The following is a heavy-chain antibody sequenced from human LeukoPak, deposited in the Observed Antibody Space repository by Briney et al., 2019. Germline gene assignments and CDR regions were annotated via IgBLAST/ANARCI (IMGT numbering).Heavy chain of an antibody. CDR3: ARQGAYYDYVWGSYRYNLVNWFDP. CDR1: GGSISSYY. V-gene: IGHV4-59*01. D-gene: IGHD3-16*02. Sequence: SETLSLTCTVSGGSISSYYWSWIRQPPGKGLEWIGYIYYSGSTNYNPSLKSRVTISVDTSKNQFSLKLSSVTAADTAVYYCARQGAYYDYVWGSYRYNLVNWFDPWGQGTLVTVSS. CDR2: IYYSGST. J-gene: IGHJ5*02.